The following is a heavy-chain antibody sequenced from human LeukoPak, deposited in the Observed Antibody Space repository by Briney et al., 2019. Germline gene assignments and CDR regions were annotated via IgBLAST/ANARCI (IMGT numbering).Heavy chain of an antibody. CDR1: GGSISSSSYY. V-gene: IGHV4-39*07. D-gene: IGHD2-15*01. Sequence: SETLSLTCTVSGGSISSSSYYWGWIRQPPGKGLEWIGSIYYSGSTYYNPSLKSRVTISVDTSKNQFSLKLSSVTAADTAVYYCARDQLGYCSGGSCYSDYWGQGTLVTVSS. CDR3: ARDQLGYCSGGSCYSDY. J-gene: IGHJ4*02. CDR2: IYYSGST.